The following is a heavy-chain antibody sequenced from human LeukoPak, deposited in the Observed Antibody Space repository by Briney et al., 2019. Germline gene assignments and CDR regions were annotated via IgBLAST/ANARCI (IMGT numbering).Heavy chain of an antibody. CDR3: ARARAKYFSDALDL. V-gene: IGHV3-66*02. D-gene: IGHD2/OR15-2a*01. CDR2: IYAGGGT. CDR1: GFSVSSLY. Sequence: GGSLRLSCAASGFSVSSLYMTWVRQAPGKGLELVSVIYAGGGTHSADSVKGRFTISRDESNNILFLQMNSLRDDDTALYYCARARAKYFSDALDLWGQGTMVTVSS. J-gene: IGHJ3*01.